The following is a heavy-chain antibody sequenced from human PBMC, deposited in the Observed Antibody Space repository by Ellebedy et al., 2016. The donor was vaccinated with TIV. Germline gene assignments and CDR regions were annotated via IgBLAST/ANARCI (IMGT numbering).Heavy chain of an antibody. D-gene: IGHD5-18*01. J-gene: IGHJ5*02. Sequence: ASVKVSXXASGYTFTSYGISWVRQAPGQGLEWMGWISAYNGNTNYAQKLQGRATMTTDTSTSTAYMELRSLRSDDTAVYYCARDVDTAMVYGWFDPWGQGTLVTVSS. CDR2: ISAYNGNT. CDR1: GYTFTSYG. V-gene: IGHV1-18*01. CDR3: ARDVDTAMVYGWFDP.